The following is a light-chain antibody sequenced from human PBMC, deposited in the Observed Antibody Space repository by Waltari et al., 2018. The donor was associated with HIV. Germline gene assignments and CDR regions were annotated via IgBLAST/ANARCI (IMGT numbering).Light chain of an antibody. CDR2: AAS. CDR1: QSISTY. CDR3: QQNYITPLT. Sequence: IQMTQSRSSLSASVGDRVTITCRASQSISTYLNWYQQKPGKAPKPLIYAASKLQSGVPSRFSGSGSGTDFTLTISSLQPEDSATYYCQQNYITPLTFGGGAKVEIK. J-gene: IGKJ4*01. V-gene: IGKV1-39*01.